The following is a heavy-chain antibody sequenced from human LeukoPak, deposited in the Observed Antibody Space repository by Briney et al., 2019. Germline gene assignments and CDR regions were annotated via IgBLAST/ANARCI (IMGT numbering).Heavy chain of an antibody. V-gene: IGHV3-66*01. CDR2: IYGDGRT. CDR1: GIIVSDNY. CDR3: ARDRGPYDSSGYYPYDAFDI. Sequence: GGSLRLSCAASGIIVSDNYMSWVRQAPGKALEWVSVIYGDGRTYYADSVKGRFTISRDNSKDTLYLEMASLRVEDTAVYYCARDRGPYDSSGYYPYDAFDIWGQGTMVTVSS. D-gene: IGHD3-22*01. J-gene: IGHJ3*02.